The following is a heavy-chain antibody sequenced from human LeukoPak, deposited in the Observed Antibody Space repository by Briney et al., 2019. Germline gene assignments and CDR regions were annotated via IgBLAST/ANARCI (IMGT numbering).Heavy chain of an antibody. CDR2: MNPNSGNT. CDR3: ARGPRGGKYKNWFDP. D-gene: IGHD1-14*01. CDR1: GYTFTSYD. V-gene: IGHV1-8*01. Sequence: GASVTVSCKASGYTFTSYDINWARQATGQGLEWMGWMNPNSGNTGYAQKFQGRVTMTRNTSISAAYMELSSLRSEDTAVYYCARGPRGGKYKNWFDPWGQGTLVTVSS. J-gene: IGHJ5*02.